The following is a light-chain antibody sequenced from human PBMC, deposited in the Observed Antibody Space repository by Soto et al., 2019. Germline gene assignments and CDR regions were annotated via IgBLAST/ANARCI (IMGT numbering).Light chain of an antibody. Sequence: EIVLTQSPATLSVSPGERATLSCRASQSVSSNLAWYQHKPGQAPRLLIYDASSRATGIPARFSGSGSGTDFTLTISSLEPEDFAVYYCQQRSNWPRAFGQGTKVDIK. J-gene: IGKJ1*01. CDR2: DAS. CDR3: QQRSNWPRA. CDR1: QSVSSN. V-gene: IGKV3-11*01.